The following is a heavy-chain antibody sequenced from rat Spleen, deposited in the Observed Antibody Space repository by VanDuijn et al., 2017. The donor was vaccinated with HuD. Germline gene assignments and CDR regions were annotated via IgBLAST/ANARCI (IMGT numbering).Heavy chain of an antibody. D-gene: IGHD4-3*01. CDR1: GFTFSNYG. CDR2: ISTGGGST. Sequence: EVQLVESGGGLVQPGRSLKLSCAASGFTFSNYGMAWVRQTPTKGLEWVASISTGGGSTLYRDSVKGRFTISRDNAKSTLYLQMDSLRSEDTAIYYCARGGLSYWGQGVMVTVSS. V-gene: IGHV5S13*01. J-gene: IGHJ2*01. CDR3: ARGGLSY.